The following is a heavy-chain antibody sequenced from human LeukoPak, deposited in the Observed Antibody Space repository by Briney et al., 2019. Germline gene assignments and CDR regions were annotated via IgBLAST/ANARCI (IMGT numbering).Heavy chain of an antibody. CDR1: GFTFSSYW. Sequence: GGSLRLSCAASGFTFSSYWMHWVRQAPGNGLVWVSRINSDGSSTSYADSVKGRFTISRDNAKNTLYLQMNSLRAEDTAVYYCARGTVTTDGSGTYYWGQGTLVTVSS. D-gene: IGHD3-10*01. CDR3: ARGTVTTDGSGTYY. CDR2: INSDGSST. J-gene: IGHJ4*02. V-gene: IGHV3-74*01.